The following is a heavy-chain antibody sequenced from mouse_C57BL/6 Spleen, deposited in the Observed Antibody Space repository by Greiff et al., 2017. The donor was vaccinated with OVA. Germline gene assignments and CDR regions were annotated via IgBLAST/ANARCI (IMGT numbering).Heavy chain of an antibody. CDR1: GYTFTSYW. CDR3: ARGLGGSPAWFAY. J-gene: IGHJ3*01. V-gene: IGHV1-53*01. D-gene: IGHD1-1*01. Sequence: QVQLQQPGTELVKPGASVKLSCKASGYTFTSYWMHWVKQRPGQGLEWIGNINPSNGGTNYNEKFKSKATLTVDKSSSTAYMQLSSLTSEDSAVYYYARGLGGSPAWFAYWGQGTLVTVSA. CDR2: INPSNGGT.